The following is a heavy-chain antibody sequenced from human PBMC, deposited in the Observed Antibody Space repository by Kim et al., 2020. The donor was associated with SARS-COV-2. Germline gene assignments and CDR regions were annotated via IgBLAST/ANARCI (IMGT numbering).Heavy chain of an antibody. V-gene: IGHV3-72*01. CDR3: AREIGYYGSGNYYYY. D-gene: IGHD3-10*01. J-gene: IGHJ6*03. CDR2: TRNKANSFTT. CDR1: GFTFSDHY. Sequence: GGSLRLSCAASGFTFSDHYMDWVRQAPGKGLEWVGRTRNKANSFTTDYAASVKGRFTISRDDSKNSLYLQMNSLKTEDTAVYYCAREIGYYGSGNYYYY.